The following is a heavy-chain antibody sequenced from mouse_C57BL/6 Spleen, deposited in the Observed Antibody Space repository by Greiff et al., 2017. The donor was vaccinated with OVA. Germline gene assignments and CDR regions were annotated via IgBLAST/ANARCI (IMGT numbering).Heavy chain of an antibody. CDR3: ARHTGYFGY. CDR1: GFTFSDYY. J-gene: IGHJ2*01. V-gene: IGHV5-12*01. D-gene: IGHD1-1*01. Sequence: EVMLVESGGGLVQPGGSLKLSCAASGFTFSDYYMYWVRQTPEKRLEWVAYISNGGGSTYYPDTVKGRFTISRDNAKNTLYLQMSRLKSEDTAMYYCARHTGYFGYWGQGTTLTVSS. CDR2: ISNGGGST.